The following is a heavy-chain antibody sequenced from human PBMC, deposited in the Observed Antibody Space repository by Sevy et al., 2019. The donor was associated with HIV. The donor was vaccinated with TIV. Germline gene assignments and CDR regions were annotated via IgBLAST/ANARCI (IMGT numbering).Heavy chain of an antibody. CDR2: ISGDGATT. CDR1: GFTLINHW. V-gene: IGHV3-74*01. D-gene: IGHD2-15*01. J-gene: IGHJ4*02. CDR3: ARSGGTNLFDY. Sequence: GGSLRLSCAASGFTLINHWMHWVRQAPGKGLVWVSGISGDGATTTYADSVKGRFTISRDNAKNTLYVQMNSLRGEDTAVYYCARSGGTNLFDYWGQRILVTVSS.